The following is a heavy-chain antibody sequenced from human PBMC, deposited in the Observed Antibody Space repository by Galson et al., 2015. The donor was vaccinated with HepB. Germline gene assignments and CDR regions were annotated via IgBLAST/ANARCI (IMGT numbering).Heavy chain of an antibody. J-gene: IGHJ6*02. CDR2: IIPIFGTA. CDR3: ARVGGETYYYYGMDV. CDR1: GGTFSSYA. Sequence: SVKVSCKASGGTFSSYAISWVRQAPGQGLEWMGGIIPIFGTANYAQKFQGRVTITADESTSTAYMELSSLRSEDTAVYYCARVGGETYYYYGMDVWGQGTTVTVSS. D-gene: IGHD2-15*01. V-gene: IGHV1-69*13.